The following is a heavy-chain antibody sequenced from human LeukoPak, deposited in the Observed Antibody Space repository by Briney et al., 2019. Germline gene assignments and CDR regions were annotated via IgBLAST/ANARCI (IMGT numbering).Heavy chain of an antibody. V-gene: IGHV4-4*02. D-gene: IGHD2-8*01. J-gene: IGHJ6*02. Sequence: PSETLSLTCAVSGGSISSSNWWSWVRQPPGKGLEWIGEIYHSGSTNYNPSLKSRVTISVDKSKNQFSLKLSSVTAADTAVYYCARGIRGRVSSYYYYGMDVWGQGTTVTVSS. CDR2: IYHSGST. CDR3: ARGIRGRVSSYYYYGMDV. CDR1: GGSISSSNW.